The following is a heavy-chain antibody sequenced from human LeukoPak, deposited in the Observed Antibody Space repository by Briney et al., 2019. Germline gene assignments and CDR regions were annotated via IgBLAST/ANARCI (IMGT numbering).Heavy chain of an antibody. CDR3: ASLPFDPRDDAFDI. Sequence: GGSLRLSCAASGFTFSSYAMHWVRQAPGKGLEWVAVISYDGSNKYYADSVKGRFTISRDNSKNTLYLQMNSLRAEDTAVYYRASLPFDPRDDAFDIWGQGTMVTVSS. D-gene: IGHD2/OR15-2a*01. CDR2: ISYDGSNK. J-gene: IGHJ3*02. V-gene: IGHV3-30*01. CDR1: GFTFSSYA.